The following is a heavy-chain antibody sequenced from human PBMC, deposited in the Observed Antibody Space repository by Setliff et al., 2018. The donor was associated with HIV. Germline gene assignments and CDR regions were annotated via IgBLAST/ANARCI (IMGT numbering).Heavy chain of an antibody. J-gene: IGHJ5*02. CDR2: VYFTGTPTRRLSEYNPYRENPTRGTT. CDR1: GGSITSYF. D-gene: IGHD5-12*01. Sequence: SETLSLTCTVSGGSITSYFWSWVRQAPGKGLEWIGNVYFTGTPTRRLSEYNPYRENPTRGTTDYNPSLRSRVTISVDTSKNHFSLKLSSVTAADTAVYYCARHIAGYSAYDLGWFDPWGQGTLVTVS. CDR3: ARHIAGYSAYDLGWFDP. V-gene: IGHV4-59*08.